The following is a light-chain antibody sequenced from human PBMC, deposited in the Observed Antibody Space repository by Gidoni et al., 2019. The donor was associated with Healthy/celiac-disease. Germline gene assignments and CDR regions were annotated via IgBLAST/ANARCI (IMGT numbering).Light chain of an antibody. Sequence: DIQMTQSPSSLSASVGDRVTITCRASQSISSYLNWYQQKPGKAPKLLIYAASSLQSGVPSSFSGSGSGTDFTLTISSLQPEDFATYYCQQSYSTPITFGQETRLEIK. CDR3: QQSYSTPIT. CDR2: AAS. CDR1: QSISSY. J-gene: IGKJ5*01. V-gene: IGKV1-39*01.